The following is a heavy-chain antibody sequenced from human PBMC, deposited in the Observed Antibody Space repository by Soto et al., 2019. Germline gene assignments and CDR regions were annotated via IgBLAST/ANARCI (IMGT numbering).Heavy chain of an antibody. Sequence: ASVKVSCKASGYTFTSYGISWVRQAPGQGLEWMGWISAYNGNTNYAQKLQGRVTMTTDTSTSTAYMELSSLRSEDTAVYYCATSIVVVPAAIYAAFDIWGQGTMVTVSS. D-gene: IGHD2-2*01. CDR1: GYTFTSYG. CDR2: ISAYNGNT. V-gene: IGHV1-18*01. CDR3: ATSIVVVPAAIYAAFDI. J-gene: IGHJ3*02.